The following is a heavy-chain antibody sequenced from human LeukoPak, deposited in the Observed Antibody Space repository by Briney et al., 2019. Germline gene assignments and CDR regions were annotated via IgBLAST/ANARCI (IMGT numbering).Heavy chain of an antibody. CDR3: AGNVDTALGY. V-gene: IGHV3-33*01. Sequence: GGSLRLSCAASGFTFSSYGMHWVRQAPGKGLEWVAVIWYDGSNKYYADSVKGRFTISRDNSKNTLYLHMNSLRAEDTAVYYCAGNVDTALGYWGQGTLVTVSS. D-gene: IGHD5-18*01. CDR2: IWYDGSNK. CDR1: GFTFSSYG. J-gene: IGHJ4*02.